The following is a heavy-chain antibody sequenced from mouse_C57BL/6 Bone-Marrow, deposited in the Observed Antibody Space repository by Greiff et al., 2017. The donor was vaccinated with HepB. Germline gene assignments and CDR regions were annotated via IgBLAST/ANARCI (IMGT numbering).Heavy chain of an antibody. CDR1: GYSITSGYY. D-gene: IGHD2-13*01. CDR2: ISYDGSN. CDR3: ARGGDYMYYFDY. V-gene: IGHV3-6*01. J-gene: IGHJ2*01. Sequence: EVQVVESGPGLVKPSQSLSLTCSVTGYSITSGYYWNWIRQFPGNKLEWMGYISYDGSNNYNPSLKNRISITRDTSKNQFFLKLNSVTTEDTATYYCARGGDYMYYFDYWGQGTTLTVSS.